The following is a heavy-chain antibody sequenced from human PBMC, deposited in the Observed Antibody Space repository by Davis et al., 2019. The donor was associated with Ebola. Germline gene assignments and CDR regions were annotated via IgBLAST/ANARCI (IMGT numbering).Heavy chain of an antibody. J-gene: IGHJ6*02. Sequence: MPSETLSFTCTVSGGSISSSSYYWGWIRQPPGKGLEWIGSIYYSGSTYYNPSLKSRVTISVDTSKNQFSLKLSSVTAADTAVYYCARVLGGIHDFWSGYRSSYYYYGMDVWGQGTTVTVSS. D-gene: IGHD3-3*01. CDR1: GGSISSSSYY. CDR3: ARVLGGIHDFWSGYRSSYYYYGMDV. V-gene: IGHV4-39*07. CDR2: IYYSGST.